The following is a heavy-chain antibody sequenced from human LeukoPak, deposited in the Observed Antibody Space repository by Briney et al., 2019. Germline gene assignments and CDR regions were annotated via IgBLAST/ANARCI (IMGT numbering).Heavy chain of an antibody. CDR2: IYHSGTT. CDR3: ARNPGSDYPEW. Sequence: SETLSLTCAVSGGSLSSSTWWSWVRQPPGKGLEWIGEIYHSGTTNYNPSLKSRVTISVDKSKNQLSLKLTSVTAADTAVYYCARNPGSDYPEWWGQGTQVTVSS. J-gene: IGHJ4*02. V-gene: IGHV4-4*02. CDR1: GGSLSSSTW. D-gene: IGHD4-17*01.